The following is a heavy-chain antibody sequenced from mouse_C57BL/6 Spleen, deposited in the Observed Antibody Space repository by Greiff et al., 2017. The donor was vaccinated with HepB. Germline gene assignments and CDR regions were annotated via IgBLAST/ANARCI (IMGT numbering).Heavy chain of an antibody. D-gene: IGHD1-1*01. CDR2: IDPSDSYT. Sequence: QVQLQQSGAELVMPGASVKLSCKASGYTFTSYWMHWVKQRPGQGLEWIGEIDPSDSYTNYNQKFKGKSTLTVDKSSSTAYMQLSSLTSEDSAVYYCARGYGSSYGNFDVWGTGTTVTVSS. CDR1: GYTFTSYW. CDR3: ARGYGSSYGNFDV. V-gene: IGHV1-69*01. J-gene: IGHJ1*03.